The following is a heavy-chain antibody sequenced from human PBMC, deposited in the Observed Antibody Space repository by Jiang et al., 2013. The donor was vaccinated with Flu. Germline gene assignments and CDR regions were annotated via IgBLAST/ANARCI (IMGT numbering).Heavy chain of an antibody. D-gene: IGHD6-6*01. CDR3: ASRGIEYSSSDYYYGMDV. J-gene: IGHJ6*02. CDR2: INLKSGDT. Sequence: GAEVKKPGASVKVSYKASGYTFTGYFMHWVRQAPGQGLEWMGWINLKSGDTNYSPKFQGRVTMTRDTSTSTVYMELSSLRSEDTAVYYCASRGIEYSSSDYYYGMDVWGQGTTVTVSS. CDR1: GYTFTGYF. V-gene: IGHV1-2*02.